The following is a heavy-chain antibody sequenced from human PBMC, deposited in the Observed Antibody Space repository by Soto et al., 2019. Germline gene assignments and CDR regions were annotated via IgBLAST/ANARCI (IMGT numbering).Heavy chain of an antibody. Sequence: GGSLRLSCAASGFTFSSYAMNWVRQAPGRGLEWVAGISASGGDTSYADSAKGRFTISRDNSKDTLYLQMISLRAEDTAVYYCAKSSSGAHYYGMDVWGQGTTVTASS. CDR2: ISASGGDT. CDR1: GFTFSSYA. V-gene: IGHV3-23*01. CDR3: AKSSSGAHYYGMDV. D-gene: IGHD1-26*01. J-gene: IGHJ6*02.